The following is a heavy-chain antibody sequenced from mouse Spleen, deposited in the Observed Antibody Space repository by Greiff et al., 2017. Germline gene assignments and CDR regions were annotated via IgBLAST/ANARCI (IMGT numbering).Heavy chain of an antibody. CDR2: ISSGGGNT. Sequence: EVKVVESGGGLVKLGGSLKLSCAASGFTFSSYAMSWVRQTPEKRLEWVATISSGGGNTYYPDSVKGRFTISRDNAKNTLYLQMSSLKSEDTAMYYCARQDYGYAMDYWGQGTSVTVSS. V-gene: IGHV5-9*04. J-gene: IGHJ4*01. CDR3: ARQDYGYAMDY. CDR1: GFTFSSYA. D-gene: IGHD1-1*01.